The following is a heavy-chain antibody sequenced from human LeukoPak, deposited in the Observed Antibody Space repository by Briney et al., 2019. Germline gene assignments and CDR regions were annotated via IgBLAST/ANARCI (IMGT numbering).Heavy chain of an antibody. V-gene: IGHV1-46*01. CDR3: ARDLRTYVDWLLSGYFDY. D-gene: IGHD3-9*01. Sequence: ASVKVSCKASGYTFTSYYMHWVRQAPGQGLEWMGIINPSGGSTSYAQKLQGRVTMTRDTSTSTVYMELSSLRSEDTAVYYCARDLRTYVDWLLSGYFDYWGQGTLVTVSS. CDR2: INPSGGST. J-gene: IGHJ4*02. CDR1: GYTFTSYY.